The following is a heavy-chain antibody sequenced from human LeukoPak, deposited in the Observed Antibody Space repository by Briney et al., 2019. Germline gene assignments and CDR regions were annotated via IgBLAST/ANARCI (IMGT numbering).Heavy chain of an antibody. CDR2: IYYSGST. CDR1: GGSISSDY. CDR3: AREGHRGQLPYYGMDV. D-gene: IGHD1-1*01. Sequence: SETLSLTCTVSGGSISSDYWSWIRQPPGKGLEWIGYIYYSGSTNYNPSLKSRVTISVDTSKNQFSLKLSSVTAADTAVYYCAREGHRGQLPYYGMDVWAKGPRSPSP. J-gene: IGHJ6*02. V-gene: IGHV4-59*01.